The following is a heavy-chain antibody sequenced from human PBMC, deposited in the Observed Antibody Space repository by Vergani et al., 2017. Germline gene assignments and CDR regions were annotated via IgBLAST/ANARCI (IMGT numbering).Heavy chain of an antibody. V-gene: IGHV3-53*01. D-gene: IGHD1-26*01. CDR2: IYSGGST. J-gene: IGHJ4*02. CDR3: AKDTLIVGATGGFDY. CDR1: GFTVSSNY. Sequence: VQLVESGGGLVKPGGSLRLSCAASGFTVSSNYMSWVRQAPGKGLEWVSVIYSGGSTYYADSVKGRFTISRDNSKNTLYLQMNSLRAEDTAVYYCAKDTLIVGATGGFDYWGQGTLVTVSS.